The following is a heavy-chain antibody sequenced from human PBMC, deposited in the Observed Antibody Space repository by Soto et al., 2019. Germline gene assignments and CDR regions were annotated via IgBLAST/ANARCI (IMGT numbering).Heavy chain of an antibody. J-gene: IGHJ6*02. CDR2: MNPNSGNT. D-gene: IGHD4-4*01. CDR3: ASWFYSYYYYGMDV. CDR1: GYTFTSYD. Sequence: XSVKVSFNASGYTFTSYDINLVRHSTGQGLEWMGWMNPNSGNTGYAQKFQGRVTMTRNTSISTAYMELSSLRYEDTAVYYCASWFYSYYYYGMDVWGQGTTVTVSS. V-gene: IGHV1-8*01.